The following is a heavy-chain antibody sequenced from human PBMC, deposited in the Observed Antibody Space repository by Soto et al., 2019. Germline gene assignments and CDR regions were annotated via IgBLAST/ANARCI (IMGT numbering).Heavy chain of an antibody. J-gene: IGHJ4*02. CDR2: IGTAGDT. CDR3: ARGGYNYPFDY. D-gene: IGHD5-12*01. CDR1: GFTFSSYD. Sequence: HPGGSLRLSCAASGFTFSSYDMHWVRQATGKGLEWVSAIGTAGDTYYPGSVKGRFTISRENAKNSLYLQMNSLRAEDTAVYYCARGGYNYPFDYWGQGTLVTVSS. V-gene: IGHV3-13*01.